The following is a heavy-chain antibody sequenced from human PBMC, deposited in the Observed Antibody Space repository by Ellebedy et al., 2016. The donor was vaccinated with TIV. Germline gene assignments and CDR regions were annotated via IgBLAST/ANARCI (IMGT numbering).Heavy chain of an antibody. J-gene: IGHJ6*02. CDR2: IKHDGSEK. Sequence: GRSLRLSXAASGFTLSLYWMSWVRQAPGKGLEWVANIKHDGSEKYYVDSVKGRFTISRDNAKTSLFLQMSSLRGEDTAVYYCARAAHFYSYGMDVWGQGTTVTVSS. CDR3: ARAAHFYSYGMDV. CDR1: GFTLSLYW. V-gene: IGHV3-7*01.